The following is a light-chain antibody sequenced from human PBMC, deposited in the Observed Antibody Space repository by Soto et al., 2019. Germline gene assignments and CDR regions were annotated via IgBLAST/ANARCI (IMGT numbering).Light chain of an antibody. V-gene: IGKV1-9*01. CDR2: AAS. CDR1: QGISSY. CDR3: QQLNSYPRT. J-gene: IGKJ5*01. Sequence: DIQLTQSPSFLSASLGDRVTITCRASQGISSYLFCYQQKPGKAPKLLIYAASTLQSGVPSRFSGSGSGTEFTLTISSLQPEDFATYYCQQLNSYPRTFGQGTRLEI.